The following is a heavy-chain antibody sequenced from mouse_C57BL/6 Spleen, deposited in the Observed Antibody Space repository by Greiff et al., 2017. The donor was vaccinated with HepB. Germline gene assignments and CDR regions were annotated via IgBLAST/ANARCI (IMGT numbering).Heavy chain of an antibody. J-gene: IGHJ3*01. D-gene: IGHD3-2*02. CDR2: ISSGGDYI. CDR3: TGDSSGYDRFAY. V-gene: IGHV5-9-1*02. CDR1: GFTFSSYA. Sequence: EVMLVESGEGLVKPGGSLKLSCAASGFTFSSYAMSWVRQTPEKRLEWVAYISSGGDYIYYADTVKGRFTISRDNARNTLYLQMSSLKSEDTARYYCTGDSSGYDRFAYWGQGTLVTVSA.